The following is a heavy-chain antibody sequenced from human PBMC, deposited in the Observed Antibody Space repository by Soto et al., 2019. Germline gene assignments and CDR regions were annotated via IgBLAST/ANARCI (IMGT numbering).Heavy chain of an antibody. J-gene: IGHJ4*02. Sequence: PSKTLSLTCAVSGYSISNGYYWGWIRQPPGKGLEWIASMYHSGSTYYNPSLKSRVTISVDASKNQFSLKLSSVTAADTAIYYCARVSRASGSYYFDYWGQGTLVTVSS. CDR3: ARVSRASGSYYFDY. V-gene: IGHV4-38-2*01. CDR1: GYSISNGYY. D-gene: IGHD1-26*01. CDR2: MYHSGST.